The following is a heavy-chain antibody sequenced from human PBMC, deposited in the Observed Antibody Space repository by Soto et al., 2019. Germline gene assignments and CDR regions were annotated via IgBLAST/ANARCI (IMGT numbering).Heavy chain of an antibody. D-gene: IGHD4-17*01. CDR1: GGSISSYY. V-gene: IGHV4-59*08. Sequence: SETLSLTCTVSGGSISSYYWSWIRQPPGKGLEWIGYIYYSGSTSYNPSLKSRVTISVDTSENQFSLELTSVTAADTAVYYCARSLGYGDIWDYWGQGTLVTVSS. J-gene: IGHJ4*02. CDR2: IYYSGST. CDR3: ARSLGYGDIWDY.